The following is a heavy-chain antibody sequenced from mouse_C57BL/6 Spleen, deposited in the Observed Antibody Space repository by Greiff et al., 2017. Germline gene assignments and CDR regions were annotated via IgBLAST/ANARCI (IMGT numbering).Heavy chain of an antibody. CDR3: ARGGSYYYGSSPFHFDV. CDR1: GYSFTGYY. Sequence: EVQLQQSGPELVQPGASVKISCTASGYSFTGYYMNWVKQSPEKSLEWIGEINPSTGGTTYNQKFKAKATLTVDKSSSTAYMQLKRLTSEDSAVYYGARGGSYYYGSSPFHFDVWGTGTTVTVSS. D-gene: IGHD1-1*01. J-gene: IGHJ1*03. V-gene: IGHV1-42*01. CDR2: INPSTGGT.